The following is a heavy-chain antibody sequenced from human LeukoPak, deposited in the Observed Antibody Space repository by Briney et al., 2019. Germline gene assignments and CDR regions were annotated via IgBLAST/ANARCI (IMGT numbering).Heavy chain of an antibody. D-gene: IGHD3-10*01. CDR3: ARDRYRDYYGSGRWAFDI. CDR1: GGSISSSSNY. CDR2: IYYSGST. Sequence: YPSETLSLTCTVSGGSISSSSNYWGWIRQPPGKGLEWIGYIYYSGSTNYNPSLKSRVTISVDTSKNQFSLKLSSVTAADTAVYYCARDRYRDYYGSGRWAFDIWGQGTMVTVSS. V-gene: IGHV4-61*01. J-gene: IGHJ3*02.